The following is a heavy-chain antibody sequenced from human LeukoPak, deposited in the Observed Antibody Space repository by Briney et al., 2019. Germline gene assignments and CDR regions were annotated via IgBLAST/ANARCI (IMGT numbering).Heavy chain of an antibody. J-gene: IGHJ4*02. V-gene: IGHV3-7*01. CDR2: IKQDGSEK. D-gene: IGHD5-18*01. CDR3: ARDRVPIQLWPHSPDFDY. Sequence: GGSLRLSCAASGFTFSSYWMSWVRQAPGKGLEWVANIKQDGSEKYYVDSVKGRFTISRDNAKNSLYLQMNSLRAEDTAVYYCARDRVPIQLWPHSPDFDYWGQGTLVTVSS. CDR1: GFTFSSYW.